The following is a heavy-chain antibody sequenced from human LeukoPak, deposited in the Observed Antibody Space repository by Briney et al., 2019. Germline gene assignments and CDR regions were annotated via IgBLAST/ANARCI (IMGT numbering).Heavy chain of an antibody. CDR3: ARDSDLTASYYYGMDV. Sequence: SETLSVTCTVSGDSIRGFYWSWIRQPAGKGLEWIGSMSVSGSTNYNPSLKSRVTMSVDTSKNQFSLKLSSVTAADTAVYYCARDSDLTASYYYGMDVWGQGTTVTVSS. CDR2: MSVSGST. V-gene: IGHV4-4*07. D-gene: IGHD3-9*01. J-gene: IGHJ6*02. CDR1: GDSIRGFY.